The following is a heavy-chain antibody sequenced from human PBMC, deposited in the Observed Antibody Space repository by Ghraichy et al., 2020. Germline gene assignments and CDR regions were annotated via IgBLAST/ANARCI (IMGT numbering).Heavy chain of an antibody. CDR1: GFTFSSYW. D-gene: IGHD2-2*02. CDR2: INSDGSST. Sequence: GGSLRLSCAASGFTFSSYWMHWVRQAPGKGLVWVSRINSDGSSTSYADSVKGPFTISRDNAKNTLYLQMNSLRAEDTAVYYCARDPRYCSSTSCYTGNWFDPWGQGTLVTVSS. J-gene: IGHJ5*02. CDR3: ARDPRYCSSTSCYTGNWFDP. V-gene: IGHV3-74*01.